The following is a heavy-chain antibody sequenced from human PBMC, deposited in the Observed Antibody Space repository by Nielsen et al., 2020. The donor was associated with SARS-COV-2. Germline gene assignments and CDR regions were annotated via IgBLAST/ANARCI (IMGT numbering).Heavy chain of an antibody. CDR2: MNHSGKT. V-gene: IGHV4-34*01. CDR1: GGSFTDYY. Sequence: SETLSLTCSVHGGSFTDYYWTWIRQPPGKGMEWIGEMNHSGKTKYNPSLKSRVTISMDTSKNQFSLRLSSVTAADTAVYYCVSHSGYSSGYVAYFDSWGQGTLVTVSS. CDR3: VSHSGYSSGYVAYFDS. D-gene: IGHD5-18*01. J-gene: IGHJ4*02.